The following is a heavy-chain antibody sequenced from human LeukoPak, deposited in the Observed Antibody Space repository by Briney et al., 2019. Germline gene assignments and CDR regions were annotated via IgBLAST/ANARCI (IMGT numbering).Heavy chain of an antibody. J-gene: IGHJ4*02. D-gene: IGHD3-22*01. Sequence: PSETLSLTCTVSGGSISSYYWSWIRQPAGKGLEWIGRIYTSGSTYYNPSLKSRVTISVDKSKNQFSLKLSSVTAADTAVYYCARDEPYYYDSSGYYTYYFDYWGQGTLVTVSS. CDR2: IYTSGST. CDR1: GGSISSYY. CDR3: ARDEPYYYDSSGYYTYYFDY. V-gene: IGHV4-4*07.